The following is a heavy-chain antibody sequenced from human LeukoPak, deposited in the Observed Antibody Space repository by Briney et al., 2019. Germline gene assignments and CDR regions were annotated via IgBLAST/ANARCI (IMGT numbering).Heavy chain of an antibody. CDR2: INSDGSST. Sequence: GGSLRLSCAASGFTFSDYYMSWIRQAPGKGLVWVSRINSDGSSTSYADSVKGRFTISRDNAKTSLYLQMNSLRAEDMALYYCAKGPDYDILTPINYWGQGTLVTVSS. J-gene: IGHJ4*02. CDR1: GFTFSDYY. V-gene: IGHV3-74*01. CDR3: AKGPDYDILTPINY. D-gene: IGHD3-9*01.